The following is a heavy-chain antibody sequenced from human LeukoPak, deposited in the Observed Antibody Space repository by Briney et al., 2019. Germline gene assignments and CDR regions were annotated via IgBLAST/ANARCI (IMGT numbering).Heavy chain of an antibody. J-gene: IGHJ6*02. D-gene: IGHD6-6*01. Sequence: PSETLSLTCTVSAGSINNYYWSWIRQPPGKGLEWIGYIYYSGSTNYNPSLKSRVTISVDTSKKQVSLNLSSVTAADTAVYYCARVAARYVGMDVWGLGTTVTVSS. CDR1: AGSINNYY. V-gene: IGHV4-59*01. CDR3: ARVAARYVGMDV. CDR2: IYYSGST.